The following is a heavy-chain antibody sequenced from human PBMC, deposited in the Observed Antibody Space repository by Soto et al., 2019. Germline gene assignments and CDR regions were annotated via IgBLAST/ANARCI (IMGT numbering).Heavy chain of an antibody. J-gene: IGHJ6*02. V-gene: IGHV3-33*01. D-gene: IGHD5-18*01. CDR3: ARGIQIYGMDV. CDR2: IWYDGSNK. Sequence: LRLSCAASGFTFSSYGMHWVRQAPGKGLEWVAVIWYDGSNKYYADSVKGRFTISRDNSKNTLYLQMNSLRAEDTAVYYCARGIQIYGMDVWGQGTTVTVSS. CDR1: GFTFSSYG.